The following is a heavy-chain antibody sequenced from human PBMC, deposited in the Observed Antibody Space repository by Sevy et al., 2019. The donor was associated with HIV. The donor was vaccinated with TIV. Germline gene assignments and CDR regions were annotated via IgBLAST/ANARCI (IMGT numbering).Heavy chain of an antibody. Sequence: GVSLRLSCVASGFTLNSYAMSWVRQAPGKGLEWISDISGTGARTNYADSVVGRFTISRDNSKNTLYLQMNSLRAEDTAIYYCARDGYNWIPFDRWGQGTLVTVSS. J-gene: IGHJ5*02. D-gene: IGHD1-20*01. V-gene: IGHV3-23*01. CDR2: ISGTGART. CDR1: GFTLNSYA. CDR3: ARDGYNWIPFDR.